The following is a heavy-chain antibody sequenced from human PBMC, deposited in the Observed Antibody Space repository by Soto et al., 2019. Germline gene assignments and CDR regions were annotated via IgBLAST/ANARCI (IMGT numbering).Heavy chain of an antibody. CDR1: GNTLSGLP. Sequence: ASVKVSCKVSGNTLSGLPMHWVRQAPGKGLEWMGSLDYEEGERNFAHRFQGRVTVTEDTYTDTAYMDLSSLKSEDTAVYYCAAGLTKFDYWGQGTLVPVPS. CDR2: LDYEEGER. J-gene: IGHJ4*02. V-gene: IGHV1-24*01. D-gene: IGHD4-17*01. CDR3: AAGLTKFDY.